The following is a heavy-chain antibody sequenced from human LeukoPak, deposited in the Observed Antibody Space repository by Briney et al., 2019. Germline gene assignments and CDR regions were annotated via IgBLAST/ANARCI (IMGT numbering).Heavy chain of an antibody. Sequence: PSETLSLTCTVSGGSISTSNYYWGWIRQPPGKGLEWIGSFYYSGSTYYNPSLKSRVTMSVDTSKNQFSLKLGSVTAADTAVYFCARHFPPSDIILVPAAITYWGQGTLVTVSS. CDR1: GGSISTSNYY. CDR2: FYYSGST. V-gene: IGHV4-39*01. CDR3: ARHFPPSDIILVPAAITY. J-gene: IGHJ4*02. D-gene: IGHD2-2*01.